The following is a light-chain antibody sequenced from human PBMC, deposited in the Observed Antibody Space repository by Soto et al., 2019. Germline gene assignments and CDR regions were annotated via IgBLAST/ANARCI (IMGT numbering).Light chain of an antibody. J-gene: IGKJ1*01. V-gene: IGKV3-20*01. CDR3: QHYGTSPGT. Sequence: EIVLTQSPGTLSLSPGERATLSCRASQSIDSKYLGWYQQKPGQTPRLLIYGASSRATGIPDRFSGSGSGTDFTLTISRREPEDFAVYYCQHYGTSPGTFGQGTKVESK. CDR2: GAS. CDR1: QSIDSKY.